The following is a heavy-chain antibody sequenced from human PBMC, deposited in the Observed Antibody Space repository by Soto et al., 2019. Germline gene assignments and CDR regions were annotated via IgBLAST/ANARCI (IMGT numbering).Heavy chain of an antibody. CDR2: INPISETT. Sequence: QVQLVQSGAEVKKPGSSVKVSCKASGGTFSSYAISWVRQAPGQGLEWMGGINPISETTNDAQKFQGRVTITADESKSTAYMELSSLRSEDTAVYYCARSQGSSTSLEIYYYYYYGMDVWGQGTTVTVSS. CDR3: ARSQGSSTSLEIYYYYYYGMDV. J-gene: IGHJ6*02. D-gene: IGHD2-2*01. V-gene: IGHV1-69*01. CDR1: GGTFSSYA.